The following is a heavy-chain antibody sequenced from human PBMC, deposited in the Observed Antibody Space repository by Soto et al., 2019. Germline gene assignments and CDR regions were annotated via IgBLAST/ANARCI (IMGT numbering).Heavy chain of an antibody. CDR1: GFTFSSYA. V-gene: IGHV3-23*01. CDR3: AKGGGWAYYDFWSGYSYNWFAP. CDR2: ISGSGGST. J-gene: IGHJ5*02. D-gene: IGHD3-3*01. Sequence: GGSLRLSCAASGFTFSSYAMSWVRQAPGKGLEWVSAISGSGGSTYYADSVKGRFTISRDNSKNTVYLQMNSLRAEDTAVYYCAKGGGWAYYDFWSGYSYNWFAPWGQGTLVTVSS.